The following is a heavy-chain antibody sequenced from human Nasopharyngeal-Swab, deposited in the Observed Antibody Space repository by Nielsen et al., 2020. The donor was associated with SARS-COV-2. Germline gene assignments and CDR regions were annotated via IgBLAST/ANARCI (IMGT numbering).Heavy chain of an antibody. V-gene: IGHV3-21*01. CDR2: ISSSSSYI. Sequence: GESLKISCAASGFTFSSYSMNWVRQAPGKGLEWVSSISSSSSYIYYAGSVKGRFTISRDNAKNSLYLQMNSLRAEDTAVYYCARGGLLRFGNMDVWGKGTTVTVSS. J-gene: IGHJ6*03. D-gene: IGHD3-3*01. CDR1: GFTFSSYS. CDR3: ARGGLLRFGNMDV.